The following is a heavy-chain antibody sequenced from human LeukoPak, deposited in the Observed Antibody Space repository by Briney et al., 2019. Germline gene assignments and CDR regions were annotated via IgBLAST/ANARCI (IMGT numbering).Heavy chain of an antibody. Sequence: ASVKVSCKASGGTFSSYAISWVRQAPGQGLEWMGRIIPIFGTANYAQKFQGRVTITTDESTSTAYMELSSLRSEDTAVYYCAREEGEMATVYFDYWGQGTLVTVSS. D-gene: IGHD5-24*01. CDR2: IIPIFGTA. V-gene: IGHV1-69*05. CDR1: GGTFSSYA. CDR3: AREEGEMATVYFDY. J-gene: IGHJ4*02.